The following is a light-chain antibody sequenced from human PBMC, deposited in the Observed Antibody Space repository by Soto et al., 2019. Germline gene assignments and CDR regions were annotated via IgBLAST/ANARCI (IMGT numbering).Light chain of an antibody. Sequence: QSALTQPASVSGSPGQSITISCTGTSSDIGGYNFVSWYQHHPGKAPKLMIYEVNNRPSGVSSRFSGSKSGNTASLTISGLQTEDEADYYCCSFTTSSTLVVFGGGTKLTVL. CDR2: EVN. V-gene: IGLV2-14*01. CDR1: SSDIGGYNF. J-gene: IGLJ2*01. CDR3: CSFTTSSTLVV.